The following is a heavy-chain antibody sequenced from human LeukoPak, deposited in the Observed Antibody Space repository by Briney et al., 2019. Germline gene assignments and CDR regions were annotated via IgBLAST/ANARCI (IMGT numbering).Heavy chain of an antibody. CDR2: IRYDESNK. V-gene: IGHV3-30*02. CDR1: GFTFNNFG. CDR3: ARDQAYDILTGYEEMGFDY. D-gene: IGHD3-9*01. Sequence: PGGSLRLSCEASGFTFNNFGMHWARQTPGKGLEWVAFIRYDESNKYYADSVKGRFTISRDNSKNTLYLQMNSLRAEDTAVYYCARDQAYDILTGYEEMGFDYWGQGTLVTVSS. J-gene: IGHJ4*02.